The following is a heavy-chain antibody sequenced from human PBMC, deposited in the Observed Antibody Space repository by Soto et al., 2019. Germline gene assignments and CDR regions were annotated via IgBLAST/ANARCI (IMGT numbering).Heavy chain of an antibody. J-gene: IGHJ4*02. CDR2: IYYSGST. D-gene: IGHD3-22*01. CDR3: AGTFYYDSSGYPF. Sequence: LSLTCTVSGGSISSSSYYWGWIRQPPGKGLEWLGSIYYSGSTYYNPSLKSRVTISVDTSKNQFSLKLNSVTAADTAVYYCAGTFYYDSSGYPFWGQGTLVTVSS. CDR1: GGSISSSSYY. V-gene: IGHV4-39*01.